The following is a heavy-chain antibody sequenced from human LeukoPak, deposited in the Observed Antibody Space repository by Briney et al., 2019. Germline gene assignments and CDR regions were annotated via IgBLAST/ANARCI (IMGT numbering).Heavy chain of an antibody. CDR1: GGTFSSYA. CDR2: ITPIFGTA. CDR3: ATNYYYDSSGYSLFAY. J-gene: IGHJ4*02. V-gene: IGHV1-69*05. Sequence: SVKVSCKASGGTFSSYAISWVRQAPGQGLEWMGRITPIFGTANYAQKFQGRVTITTDESTSTAYMELSSLRSEDTAVYYCATNYYYDSSGYSLFAYWGQGTLVTVSS. D-gene: IGHD3-22*01.